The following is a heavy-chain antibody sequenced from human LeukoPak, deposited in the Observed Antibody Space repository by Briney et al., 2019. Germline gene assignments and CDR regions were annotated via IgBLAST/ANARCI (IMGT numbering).Heavy chain of an antibody. J-gene: IGHJ5*02. CDR1: GFTFSSYE. D-gene: IGHD2-2*01. CDR2: ISGIGSTI. V-gene: IGHV3-48*03. CDR3: ARYPSRYCTSTSCYLVH. Sequence: GGSLRLSCAASGFTFSSYEMNWVRQAPGKGLEWVSYISGIGSTIYYADSVKGRFTISRDNAKNSLYLQMHSLRAEDTAVYYCARYPSRYCTSTSCYLVHWGQGALVTVSS.